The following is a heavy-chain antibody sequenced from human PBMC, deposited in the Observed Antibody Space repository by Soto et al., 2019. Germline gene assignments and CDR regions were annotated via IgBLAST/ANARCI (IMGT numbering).Heavy chain of an antibody. CDR2: ISGSGGST. J-gene: IGHJ4*02. D-gene: IGHD1-26*01. V-gene: IGHV3-23*01. CDR3: AKDHHHIVGATFDY. Sequence: PGGSLRLSCAASGFTFSSYAMSWVRQAPGKGLEWASAISGSGGSTYYADSVKGRFTISRDNSKNTLYLQMNSLRAEDTAVYYCAKDHHHIVGATFDYWGQGTLVTVSS. CDR1: GFTFSSYA.